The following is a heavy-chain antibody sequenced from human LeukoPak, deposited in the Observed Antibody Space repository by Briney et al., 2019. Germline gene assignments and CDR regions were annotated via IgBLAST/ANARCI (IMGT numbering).Heavy chain of an antibody. J-gene: IGHJ6*03. V-gene: IGHV3-7*01. CDR2: IKQDGSEK. D-gene: IGHD2-2*01. Sequence: PGGSLRLSCEASGFTFSIYGMHWVRQAPGKGLEWVANIKQDGSEKYYVDSVKGRFTISRDNAKNSLYLQMNSLRAEDTAVYYCARAVVPAAMFYYYYMDVWGKGTTVTVSS. CDR3: ARAVVPAAMFYYYYMDV. CDR1: GFTFSIYG.